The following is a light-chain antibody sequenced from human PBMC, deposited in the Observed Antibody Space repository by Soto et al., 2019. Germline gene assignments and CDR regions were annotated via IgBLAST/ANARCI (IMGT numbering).Light chain of an antibody. CDR1: QSVSSSY. J-gene: IGKJ2*01. V-gene: IGKV3-20*01. CDR3: QQYGTSPYT. CDR2: GAS. Sequence: EIVLTQSPGTLSLSPGERATLSCRASQSVSSSYLAWYQQKPGQTPRLLIYGASSRAIGIPDRFSGSGSGTDSTLTISRLEPEDFAVYYCQQYGTSPYTFGQGTKLEIK.